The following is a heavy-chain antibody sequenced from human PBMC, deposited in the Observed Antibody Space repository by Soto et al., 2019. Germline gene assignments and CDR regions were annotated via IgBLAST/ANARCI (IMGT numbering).Heavy chain of an antibody. CDR3: ATHPMAPITYSSGMDV. CDR1: GGTFSSYA. D-gene: IGHD5-12*01. V-gene: IGHV1-69*12. CDR2: IIPIFDTA. J-gene: IGHJ6*02. Sequence: QVQLVQSGAEVKKPGSSVRVSCKASGGTFSSYAISWVRQAPGQGLEWMGGIIPIFDTADYAQKFQGRVTIPADESTSTAYMELSSLRSEDTAVYYCATHPMAPITYSSGMDVWGQGTTVTVSS.